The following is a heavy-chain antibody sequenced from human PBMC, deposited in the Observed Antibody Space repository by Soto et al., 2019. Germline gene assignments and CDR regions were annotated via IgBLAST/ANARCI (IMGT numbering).Heavy chain of an antibody. J-gene: IGHJ4*02. CDR2: ISGSGGST. Sequence: HPGGSLRLSCAASGFTFSSYAMSWVRQAPGKGLEWVSAISGSGGSTYYADSVKGRFTISRDNSKNTLYLQINSLRVEDTAVYYYASTTTSYCFNWGQGTLVTVSS. CDR1: GFTFSSYA. D-gene: IGHD2-15*01. CDR3: ASTTTSYCFN. V-gene: IGHV3-23*01.